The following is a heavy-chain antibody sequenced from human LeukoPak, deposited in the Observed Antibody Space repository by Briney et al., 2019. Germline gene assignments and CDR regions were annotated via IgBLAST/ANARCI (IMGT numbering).Heavy chain of an antibody. D-gene: IGHD1-7*01. Sequence: GASVKVSCKVSGNTLTELSMHWVRQAPGKGLEWMGGFDPEDGETIYAQKFQGRVTMTEDTSTDTAYMELSGLRSEDTAVYYCATTGNYLRHNWFDPWGQGTLVTVSS. V-gene: IGHV1-24*01. CDR2: FDPEDGET. J-gene: IGHJ5*02. CDR3: ATTGNYLRHNWFDP. CDR1: GNTLTELS.